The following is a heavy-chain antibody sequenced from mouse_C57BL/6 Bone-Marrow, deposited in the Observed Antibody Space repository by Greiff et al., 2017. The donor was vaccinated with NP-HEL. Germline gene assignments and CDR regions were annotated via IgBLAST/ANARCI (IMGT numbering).Heavy chain of an antibody. V-gene: IGHV1-5*01. D-gene: IGHD1-1*01. CDR3: TRSDYYGSLYYFDY. CDR2: IYPGNSDT. J-gene: IGHJ2*01. Sequence: EVQLQQSGTVLARPGASVKMSCKTSGYTFTSYWMHWVKQRPGQGLEWIGAIYPGNSDTSYNQKFKGKAKLTAVTSASTAYMELSSLTNEDSAVYYWTRSDYYGSLYYFDYWGQGTTLTVSS. CDR1: GYTFTSYW.